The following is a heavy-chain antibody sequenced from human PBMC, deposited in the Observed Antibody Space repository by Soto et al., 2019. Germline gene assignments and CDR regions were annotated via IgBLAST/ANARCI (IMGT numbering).Heavy chain of an antibody. CDR3: ARERTDYYDSSGYYDYFDY. J-gene: IGHJ4*02. CDR1: GGSISSGGYY. V-gene: IGHV4-61*08. Sequence: SETLSLTCTVSGGSISSGGYYWSWIRQHPGKGREWIGYIYYSGSTNYNPSLKSRVTISVDTSKNQFSLKLSSVTAADTAVYYCARERTDYYDSSGYYDYFDYWGQGTLVTVSS. CDR2: IYYSGST. D-gene: IGHD3-22*01.